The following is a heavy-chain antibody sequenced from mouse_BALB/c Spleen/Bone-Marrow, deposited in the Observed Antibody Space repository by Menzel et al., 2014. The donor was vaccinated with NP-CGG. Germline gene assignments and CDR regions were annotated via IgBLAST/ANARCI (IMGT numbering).Heavy chain of an antibody. V-gene: IGHV5-4*02. D-gene: IGHD3-2*01. CDR1: GFTFSDYY. CDR2: ISDGGSYT. CDR3: ARGGQLGARDY. J-gene: IGHJ4*01. Sequence: EVQGVESGGGLVKPGGSLKLSCAASGFTFSDYYMYWVRQTPEKRLEWVATISDGGSYTYYPDSVKGRFTISRDNAKNNLYLQMSSLKSEDTAMYYCARGGQLGARDYWGQGTSGNVSS.